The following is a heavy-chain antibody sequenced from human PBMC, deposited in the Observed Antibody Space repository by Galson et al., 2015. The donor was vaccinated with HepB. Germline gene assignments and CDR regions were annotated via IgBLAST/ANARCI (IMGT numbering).Heavy chain of an antibody. J-gene: IGHJ3*02. CDR3: ARRRKETIWRDAFDI. CDR2: ISSSSSTI. V-gene: IGHV3-48*02. CDR1: GFTFSSYS. D-gene: IGHD3-3*01. Sequence: SLRLSCAASGFTFSSYSMNWVRQAPGKGLEWVSYISSSSSTIYYADSVKGRFTISRDNAKNSLYLQMNSLRDEDTAVYYCARRRKETIWRDAFDIWGQGTMVTVSS.